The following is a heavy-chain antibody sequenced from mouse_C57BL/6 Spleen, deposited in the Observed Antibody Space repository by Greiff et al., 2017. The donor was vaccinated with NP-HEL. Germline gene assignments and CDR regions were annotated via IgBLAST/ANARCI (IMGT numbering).Heavy chain of an antibody. CDR1: GYSITSGYD. J-gene: IGHJ4*01. CDR2: ITYSGST. V-gene: IGHV3-1*01. CDR3: AKKGNAMDY. Sequence: EVQLQQSGPGLVKPSQSLSLTCTVSGYSITSGYDWHWNRHFPRNKLEWMGYITYSGSTNYNPSLKSRISITHDTSKNHSFLKLQSVTTEDTATYDCAKKGNAMDYWGQGTSVTVSS.